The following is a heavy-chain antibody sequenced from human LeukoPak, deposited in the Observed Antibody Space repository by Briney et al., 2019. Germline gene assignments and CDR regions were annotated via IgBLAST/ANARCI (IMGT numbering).Heavy chain of an antibody. D-gene: IGHD6-19*01. Sequence: ASVKVSCKASGYTFTGYYMHWVRQAPGQGLEWMGWINPNSGGTNYAQKLQGRVTMTRDTSISTAYMELSRLRSDDTAVYYCARDSSIAVAEIWFDPWGQGTLVTVSS. CDR2: INPNSGGT. V-gene: IGHV1-2*02. CDR1: GYTFTGYY. CDR3: ARDSSIAVAEIWFDP. J-gene: IGHJ5*02.